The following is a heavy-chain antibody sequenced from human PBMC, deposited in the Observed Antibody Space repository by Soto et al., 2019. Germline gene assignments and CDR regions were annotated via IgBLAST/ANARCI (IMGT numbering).Heavy chain of an antibody. V-gene: IGHV1-18*01. D-gene: IGHD2-8*01. CDR1: GDTFTIYG. Sequence: VGSVKVSCTASGDTFTIYGISWVRQAPGQGLEWMGWISAYNGNTNDAQKLQGRFTMTKDTSTSTAYMELRSLRSDDTAVYYCARFVNLGYCPNGVCYRTYYYHGMDVWGQGTTVTVYS. CDR2: ISAYNGNT. CDR3: ARFVNLGYCPNGVCYRTYYYHGMDV. J-gene: IGHJ6*02.